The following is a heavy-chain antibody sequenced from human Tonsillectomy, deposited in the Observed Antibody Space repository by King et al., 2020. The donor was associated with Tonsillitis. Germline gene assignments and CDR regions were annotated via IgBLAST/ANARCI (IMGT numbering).Heavy chain of an antibody. D-gene: IGHD3-10*01. Sequence: VQLVESGGGVVQPGRSLRLSCAASGFTFSHYGMHWVRQAPGKGLEWVAVIWYDGSNKYYADSVKGRFTISRDNSKNTLYLQMNSLRAEETAVYYCAGDKPTMVRGGGYNWFDPWGQGTLVTVSS. J-gene: IGHJ5*02. CDR1: GFTFSHYG. CDR3: AGDKPTMVRGGGYNWFDP. V-gene: IGHV3-33*08. CDR2: IWYDGSNK.